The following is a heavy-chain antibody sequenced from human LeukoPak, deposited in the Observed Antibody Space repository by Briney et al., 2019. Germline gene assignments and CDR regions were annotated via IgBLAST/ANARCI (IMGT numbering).Heavy chain of an antibody. CDR1: GGSISSGGYS. J-gene: IGHJ6*02. CDR2: IYHSGST. V-gene: IGHV4-30-2*01. CDR3: ARGMTDYYYYYGMDV. Sequence: PSETLSLTCTVSGGSISSGGYSWSWIRQPPGKGLEWIGYIYHSGSTYYNPSLKSRVTISVDRSKNQFSLKLSSVTAADTAVYYCARGMTDYYYYYGMDVWGQGTTVTVSS.